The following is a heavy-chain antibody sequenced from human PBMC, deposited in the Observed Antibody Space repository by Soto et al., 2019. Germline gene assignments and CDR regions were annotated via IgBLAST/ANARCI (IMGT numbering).Heavy chain of an antibody. CDR1: GLTFDSFG. D-gene: IGHD6-13*01. V-gene: IGHV3-23*01. J-gene: IGHJ4*02. Sequence: GGSLRLSCAASGLTFDSFGMTWVRQAPGKGLEWVSSISGSGTSTYYADSVKGRFTISRDNSKNTLYLQMNSLRAEDTALYYCAKYASSTWSLFDYWGQGTLVTSPQ. CDR2: ISGSGTST. CDR3: AKYASSTWSLFDY.